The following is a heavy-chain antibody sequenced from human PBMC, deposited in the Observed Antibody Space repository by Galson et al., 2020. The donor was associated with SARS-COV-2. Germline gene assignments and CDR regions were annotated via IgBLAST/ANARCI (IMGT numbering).Heavy chain of an antibody. V-gene: IGHV3-33*06. J-gene: IGHJ6*02. CDR3: AKEGVGATTLNYYYYYGMDV. Sequence: GGSLRLSCAASGFTFSSYGMHWVRQAPGKGLEWVAVIWYDGSNKYYADSVKGRFTISRDNSKNTLYLQMNSLRAEDTAVYYCAKEGVGATTLNYYYYYGMDVWGQGTTVTVSS. D-gene: IGHD1-26*01. CDR1: GFTFSSYG. CDR2: IWYDGSNK.